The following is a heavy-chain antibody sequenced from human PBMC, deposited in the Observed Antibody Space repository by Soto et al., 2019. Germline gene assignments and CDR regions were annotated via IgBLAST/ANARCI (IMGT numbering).Heavy chain of an antibody. CDR3: ARIDMVRGVITRYYYYYGMDV. V-gene: IGHV4-34*01. CDR2: INHSGST. D-gene: IGHD3-10*01. CDR1: GGSFSGYY. J-gene: IGHJ6*02. Sequence: ETLSLTCAVYGGSFSGYYWSWIRQPPGKGLEWIGEINHSGSTNYNPSLKSRVTISVDTSKNQFSLKLSSVTAADTAVYYCARIDMVRGVITRYYYYYGMDVWGQGTTVTVSS.